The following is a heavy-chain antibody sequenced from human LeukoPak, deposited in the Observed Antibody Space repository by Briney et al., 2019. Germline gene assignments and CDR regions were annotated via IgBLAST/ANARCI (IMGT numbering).Heavy chain of an antibody. V-gene: IGHV3-23*01. D-gene: IGHD3-10*01. J-gene: IGHJ4*02. CDR1: GFTVSSNY. CDR3: AREVHGSGTLYLDY. Sequence: GGSLRLSCAVSGFTVSSNYMSWVRQAPGKGLEWASAISGSGVDTYYADSVKGRFTISRDSSKNTLYLQMNSLRAEDTAIYYCAREVHGSGTLYLDYWGQGTLVTVSS. CDR2: ISGSGVDT.